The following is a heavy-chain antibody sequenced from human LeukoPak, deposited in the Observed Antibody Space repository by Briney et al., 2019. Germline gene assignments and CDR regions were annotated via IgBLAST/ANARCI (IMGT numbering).Heavy chain of an antibody. D-gene: IGHD1-26*01. V-gene: IGHV1-46*01. CDR3: ARDNSQGDSAWWFDP. Sequence: GASVKVSCKASGYTFTSYYMHWVRQAPGQGLEWMGLINPTGGSTGYAQKFQGRVTMTRDMATSTDYMEVSSLKSEDTAVYYCARDNSQGDSAWWFDPWGQGTLVTVSS. CDR2: INPTGGST. J-gene: IGHJ5*02. CDR1: GYTFTSYY.